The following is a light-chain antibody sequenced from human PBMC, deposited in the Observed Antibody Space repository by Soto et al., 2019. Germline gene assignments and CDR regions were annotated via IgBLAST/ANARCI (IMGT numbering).Light chain of an antibody. J-gene: IGKJ1*01. CDR1: QSLLHSNGYNY. V-gene: IGKV2-28*01. Sequence: DIVMTQSPLSLPVTPGEPASISFRSSQSLLHSNGYNYLDWYLQKPGQSPQLLIYLGSNRASGVPDRFSGSGSVTDFTLKISRVESEDVGVYYCMQALQTPRTFGQGTKVEIK. CDR3: MQALQTPRT. CDR2: LGS.